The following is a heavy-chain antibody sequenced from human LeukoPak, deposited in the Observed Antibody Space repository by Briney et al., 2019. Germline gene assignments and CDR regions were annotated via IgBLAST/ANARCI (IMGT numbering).Heavy chain of an antibody. CDR3: ARASDSSGRYSGGYI. CDR2: VHSDATT. Sequence: SETLSLTCTVSGGSISSNFWSWIRQAPGKGLEWIGYVHSDATTKYNPSLKSRVTISIDTPKNQFSLKVNSVTAADTAVYYCARASDSSGRYSGGYIWGQGTMVTVSS. D-gene: IGHD6-13*01. J-gene: IGHJ3*02. CDR1: GGSISSNF. V-gene: IGHV4-59*01.